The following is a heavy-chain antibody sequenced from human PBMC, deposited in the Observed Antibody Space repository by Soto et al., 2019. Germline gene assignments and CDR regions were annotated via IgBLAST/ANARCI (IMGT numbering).Heavy chain of an antibody. Sequence: GGSLRLSCAASGFTFSRYWMNWVRQAPGRGLEWVANIKQDGTEKNYVDSVKGRLTISRDNAKNSLYLQMDSLRAEDTAVYFCARGDTPMITGMDSFDIWGQGTLVTVSS. D-gene: IGHD5-18*01. CDR3: ARGDTPMITGMDSFDI. CDR1: GFTFSRYW. J-gene: IGHJ3*02. CDR2: IKQDGTEK. V-gene: IGHV3-7*01.